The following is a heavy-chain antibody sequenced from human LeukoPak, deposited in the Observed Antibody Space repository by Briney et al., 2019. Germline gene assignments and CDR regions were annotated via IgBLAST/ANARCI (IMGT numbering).Heavy chain of an antibody. J-gene: IGHJ4*02. CDR1: GGTFTSYA. CDR3: ARFGGTVTEKHFDS. V-gene: IGHV1-69*13. CDR2: SVPIVGTA. Sequence: ASGKVSCKAAGGTFTSYAIGGVRQARGQGLEGMGGSVPIVGTANYAQKFKGRVRITAAEYTRPAYMELSSLRSDDTAVYYCARFGGTVTEKHFDSWGQGTLVTVSS. D-gene: IGHD4-17*01.